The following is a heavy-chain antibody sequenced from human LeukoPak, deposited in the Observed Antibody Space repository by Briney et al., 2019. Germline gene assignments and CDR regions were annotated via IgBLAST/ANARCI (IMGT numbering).Heavy chain of an antibody. V-gene: IGHV3-7*01. D-gene: IGHD1-26*01. CDR1: GFTFSNYW. Sequence: GGSLRLSCAASGFTFSNYWMSWVRQAPGKGLEWVASIKRDGSVKKYVDSVQGRFTVSRDNTKNSLYLQMNSLRADDTAVYYCARLSGDMTVFDLWGQGTLVTVSS. CDR3: ARLSGDMTVFDL. CDR2: IKRDGSVK. J-gene: IGHJ4*02.